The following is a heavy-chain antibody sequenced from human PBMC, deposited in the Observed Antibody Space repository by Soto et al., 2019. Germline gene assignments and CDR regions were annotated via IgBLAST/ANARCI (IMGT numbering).Heavy chain of an antibody. CDR2: ISYDGSNK. CDR3: ARDPGVVVVPVTVGDYFDF. V-gene: IGHV3-30*01. CDR1: GFTFSSYA. D-gene: IGHD2-2*01. J-gene: IGHJ4*02. Sequence: GGSLRLSCAASGFTFSSYAMHWVRQAPGKGLEWVAVISYDGSNKYYADSVKGRFTISRDNSKHTLYLQMNSLRPEDTAVYYCARDPGVVVVPVTVGDYFDFWGQGTLVTVSS.